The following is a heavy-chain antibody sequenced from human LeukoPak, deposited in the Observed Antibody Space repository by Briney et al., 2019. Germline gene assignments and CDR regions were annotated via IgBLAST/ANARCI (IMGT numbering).Heavy chain of an antibody. V-gene: IGHV3-7*01. D-gene: IGHD3-16*01. CDR3: ARDTGEPYYYYYYGMDV. Sequence: GGSLRLSCAASGFTFSSYAMHWVRQAPGKGLEWVANIKQDGSEKYYVDSVKGRFTISRDNAKNSLYLQMNSLRAEDTAVYYCARDTGEPYYYYYYGMDVWGQGTTVTVSS. J-gene: IGHJ6*02. CDR1: GFTFSSYA. CDR2: IKQDGSEK.